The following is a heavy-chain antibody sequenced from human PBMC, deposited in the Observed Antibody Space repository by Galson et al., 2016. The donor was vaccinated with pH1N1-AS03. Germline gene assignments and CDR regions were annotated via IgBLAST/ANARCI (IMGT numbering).Heavy chain of an antibody. V-gene: IGHV4-30-2*01. CDR2: IYHTGST. Sequence: TLSLTCAVSGGSISSGGYSWSWIRQPPGKGLEWIGYIYHTGSTYYNPSLKTRVTIPVDSSKNHFSLKLTSVTAADTAVYYCARHRISLVRGSFYYYGMDVWGQGTTVTVSS. J-gene: IGHJ6*02. CDR3: ARHRISLVRGSFYYYGMDV. CDR1: GGSISSGGYS. D-gene: IGHD3-10*01.